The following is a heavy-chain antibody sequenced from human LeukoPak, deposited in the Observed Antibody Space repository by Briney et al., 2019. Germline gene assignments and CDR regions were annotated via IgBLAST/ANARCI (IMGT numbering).Heavy chain of an antibody. CDR2: IYYSGST. V-gene: IGHV4-39*07. Sequence: SETLSLTCSVSGGSISSSSYYWGWIRQPPGKGLEWIGSIYYSGSTYYNPSLKSRVTISVDTSKNQFSLKLSSVTAADTAVYYCARVAYDSSGYYLWSHYYYYMDVWGKGTTVTISS. CDR3: ARVAYDSSGYYLWSHYYYYMDV. CDR1: GGSISSSSYY. J-gene: IGHJ6*03. D-gene: IGHD3-22*01.